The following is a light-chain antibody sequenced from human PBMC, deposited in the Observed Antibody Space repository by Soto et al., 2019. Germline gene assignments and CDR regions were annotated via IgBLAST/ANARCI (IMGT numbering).Light chain of an antibody. CDR1: QSISNNY. V-gene: IGKV3-20*01. CDR3: QQYGSTPLT. J-gene: IGKJ4*01. CDR2: GAS. Sequence: PGERATLSCRDSQSISNNYLAWYQQKPGQAPSLLIYGASLRATGIPHKFSGGGSGTDFTLTISRLEPEDFAVYYCQQYGSTPLTFGGGTKVDIK.